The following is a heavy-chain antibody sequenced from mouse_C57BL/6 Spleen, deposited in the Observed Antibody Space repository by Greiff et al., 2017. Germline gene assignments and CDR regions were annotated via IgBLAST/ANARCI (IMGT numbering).Heavy chain of an antibody. CDR1: GYTFTSYW. D-gene: IGHD2-3*01. V-gene: IGHV1-64*01. Sequence: QVRLQQPGAELVKPGASVTLSCKASGYTFTSYWMHWVKQRPGHGLEWIGIIHPNTGSTTYNEKFKSKATLTVDKSSSTAYMQLSSLTSEDSAVXYCARGDGLYYFDVWGQGTTLTVSS. CDR3: ARGDGLYYFDV. J-gene: IGHJ2*01. CDR2: IHPNTGST.